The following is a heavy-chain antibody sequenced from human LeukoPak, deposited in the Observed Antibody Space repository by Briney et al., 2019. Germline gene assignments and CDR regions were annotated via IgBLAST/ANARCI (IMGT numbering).Heavy chain of an antibody. CDR3: ARASSFPYSYGQGAYYSYYYMTS. Sequence: SETLSLTCTVSGGSISSYYWSWIRQPAGKGLEWIGRIYTSGSTNYNPSLKSRVTMSVDTSKNQFSLNLSSVTAADTAVYYCARASSFPYSYGQGAYYSYYYMTSGAKGPRSPSP. J-gene: IGHJ6*03. V-gene: IGHV4-4*07. CDR2: IYTSGST. D-gene: IGHD5-18*01. CDR1: GGSISSYY.